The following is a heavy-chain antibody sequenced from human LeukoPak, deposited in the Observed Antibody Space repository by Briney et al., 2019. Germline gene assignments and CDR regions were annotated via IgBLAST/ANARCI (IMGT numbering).Heavy chain of an antibody. D-gene: IGHD3-22*01. CDR2: IYSGGST. CDR3: ARDRVYYYDSSGYYPDAFDI. CDR1: GFTVSSNY. J-gene: IGHJ3*02. Sequence: PGGSLILSCAASGFTVSSNYVSWVRQAPGKGLEWVSVIYSGGSTYYADSVKGRFTISRDNSKNTLYLQMNSLRAEDTAVYYCARDRVYYYDSSGYYPDAFDIWGQGTMVTVSS. V-gene: IGHV3-66*01.